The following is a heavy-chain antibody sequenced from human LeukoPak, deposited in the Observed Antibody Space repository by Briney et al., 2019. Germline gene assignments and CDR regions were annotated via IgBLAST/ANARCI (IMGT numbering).Heavy chain of an antibody. V-gene: IGHV3-7*01. D-gene: IGHD2-8*01. CDR2: IKQDGSEK. J-gene: IGHJ3*02. Sequence: GGSLRLSCAASGFTFSSYSMNWVRQAPGKGLEWVANIKQDGSEKYYVDSVKGRFTISRDNAKNSLYLQMNSLRAEDTAVYYCTRAVGYCTNGVCPRAFDIWGQGTMVTVSS. CDR3: TRAVGYCTNGVCPRAFDI. CDR1: GFTFSSYS.